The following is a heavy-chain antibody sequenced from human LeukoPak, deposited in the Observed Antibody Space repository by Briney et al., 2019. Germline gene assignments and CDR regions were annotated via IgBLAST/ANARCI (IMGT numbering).Heavy chain of an antibody. J-gene: IGHJ2*01. CDR2: IYYSGST. Sequence: SETLSLTCTVSGCSISSYYWSWIRQPPGKGLEWIGYIYYSGSTNYNPSLKSRVTISVDTSKNQFSLKLSSVTAADAAVYYCARDTAGAGTWYFDLWGRGTLVTVSS. V-gene: IGHV4-59*01. CDR3: ARDTAGAGTWYFDL. D-gene: IGHD6-19*01. CDR1: GCSISSYY.